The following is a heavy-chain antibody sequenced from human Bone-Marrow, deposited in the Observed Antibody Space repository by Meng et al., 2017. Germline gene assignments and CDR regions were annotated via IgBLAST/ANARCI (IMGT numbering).Heavy chain of an antibody. CDR1: GFTFSSYA. Sequence: GGSLRLSCAASGFTFSSYAMHWVRQAPGKGLEWVAVISYDGSNKYYADSVKGRFTISRDNAKNTLYLQMNSLRAEDTAVYYCGVAAAGTKYYFDYWGQGTLVTVSS. D-gene: IGHD6-13*01. J-gene: IGHJ4*02. CDR2: ISYDGSNK. CDR3: GVAAAGTKYYFDY. V-gene: IGHV3-30*07.